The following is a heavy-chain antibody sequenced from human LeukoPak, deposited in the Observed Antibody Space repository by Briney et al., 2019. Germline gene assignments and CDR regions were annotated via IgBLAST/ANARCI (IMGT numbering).Heavy chain of an antibody. CDR2: ISPYNGNT. CDR1: GYTFTRYG. V-gene: IGHV1-18*01. D-gene: IGHD3-10*01. CDR3: ARDTNGEYYGSGTYSY. Sequence: ASVKVSCKASGYTFTRYGVSSVRQAPGQGLEWMGWISPYNGNTNYAQKLQGRVTMTTDTATSTAYMELRSLRSDDAAVYYCARDTNGEYYGSGTYSYWGQGTLVTVFS. J-gene: IGHJ4*02.